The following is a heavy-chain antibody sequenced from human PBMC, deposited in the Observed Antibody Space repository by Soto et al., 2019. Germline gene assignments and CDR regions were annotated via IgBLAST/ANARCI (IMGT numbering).Heavy chain of an antibody. Sequence: QVQLVQSGAEVKKPGASVKVSCKASGYTFTSYDINWVRQATGQGLEWMGWMNPNSGNTGYDQNLQGRVTMNRNTSISTAYRELSSLRSEETAVYYCARASSYKLPANYWGQGPLVPVSS. D-gene: IGHD2-2*01. J-gene: IGHJ4*02. CDR1: GYTFTSYD. CDR2: MNPNSGNT. CDR3: ARASSYKLPANY. V-gene: IGHV1-8*01.